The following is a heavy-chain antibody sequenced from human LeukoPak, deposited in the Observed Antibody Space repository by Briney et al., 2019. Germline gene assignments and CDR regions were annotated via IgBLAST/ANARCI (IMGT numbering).Heavy chain of an antibody. CDR2: INAGNGNT. D-gene: IGHD3-10*01. CDR3: ARDRVVRGVGPQYYFDY. J-gene: IGHJ4*02. Sequence: ASVTVSCKASGYTFTSYAMHWVRQAPGQRLEWMGWINAGNGNTKYSQKFQGRVTTTRDTSASTAYMELSSLRSEDTAVYYCARDRVVRGVGPQYYFDYWGQGTLVTVSS. V-gene: IGHV1-3*01. CDR1: GYTFTSYA.